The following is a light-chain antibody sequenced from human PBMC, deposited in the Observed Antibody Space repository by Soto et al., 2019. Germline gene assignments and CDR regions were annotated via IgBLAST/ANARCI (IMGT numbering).Light chain of an antibody. CDR3: QQRGA. Sequence: EIVLTQSPATLSLSPGERATLSCSASQSVSSYLAWYQQKPCQAPRLLIYDASNRATGIPARFSGSGSGTDFTLTISSLEPEDFAVYYCQQRGAFGGGTKVEIK. V-gene: IGKV3-11*01. CDR2: DAS. CDR1: QSVSSY. J-gene: IGKJ4*01.